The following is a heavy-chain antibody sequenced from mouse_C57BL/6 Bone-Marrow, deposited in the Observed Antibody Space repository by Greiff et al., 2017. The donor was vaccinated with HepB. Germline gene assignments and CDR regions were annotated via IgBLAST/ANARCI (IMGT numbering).Heavy chain of an antibody. Sequence: EVKLMESGGGLVQPGGSMKLSCAASGFTFSDAWMDWVRQSPEKGLEWVAEIRNKANNHATYYAESVKGRFTISRDDSKSIVYLQMNSLRAEDTGIYYCTRPVTTVVATDWYFDVWGTGTTVTVSS. J-gene: IGHJ1*03. CDR2: IRNKANNHAT. V-gene: IGHV6-6*01. D-gene: IGHD1-1*01. CDR3: TRPVTTVVATDWYFDV. CDR1: GFTFSDAW.